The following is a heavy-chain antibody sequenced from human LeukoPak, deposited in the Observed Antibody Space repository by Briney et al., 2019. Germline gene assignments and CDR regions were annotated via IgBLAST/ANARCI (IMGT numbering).Heavy chain of an antibody. V-gene: IGHV1-69*13. J-gene: IGHJ4*02. Sequence: ASVKVSCKASGGTFSSYAISWVRQAPGQGLEWMGGIIPIFGTANYAQKFQGRVTITADESTSTAYMELSSLRSEDTAVYYCVRVPRYYYDSSGSHDYWGQGTLVTVSS. D-gene: IGHD3-22*01. CDR1: GGTFSSYA. CDR2: IIPIFGTA. CDR3: VRVPRYYYDSSGSHDY.